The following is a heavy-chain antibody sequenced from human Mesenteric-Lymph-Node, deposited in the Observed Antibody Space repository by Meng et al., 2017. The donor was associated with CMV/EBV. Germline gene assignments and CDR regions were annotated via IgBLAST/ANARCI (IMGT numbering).Heavy chain of an antibody. CDR2: IIPIFGTA. CDR1: GGTISSYA. J-gene: IGHJ5*02. CDR3: ARERRGDFWSGQQPNWFDP. V-gene: IGHV1-69*05. D-gene: IGHD3-3*01. Sequence: SVKVSCKASGGTISSYAISWVRQAPGQGLEWMGGIIPIFGTADYAEKFQGRVTITTDESTSTAYMELSSLRSEDTAVYYCARERRGDFWSGQQPNWFDPWGQGTLVTVSS.